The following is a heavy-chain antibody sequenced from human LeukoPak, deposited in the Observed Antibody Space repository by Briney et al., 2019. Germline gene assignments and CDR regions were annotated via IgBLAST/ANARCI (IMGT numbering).Heavy chain of an antibody. J-gene: IGHJ6*02. CDR3: ARDTRVVTPPYYYYYGMDV. CDR1: GGPISSYY. CDR2: IYYSGST. Sequence: SETLSLTCTVSGGPISSYYWSWIRQPPGKGLEWIGYIYYSGSTNYNPSLKSRVTISVDTSKNQFSLKLSSVTAADTAVYYCARDTRVVTPPYYYYYGMDVWGQGTTVTVPS. V-gene: IGHV4-59*01. D-gene: IGHD4-23*01.